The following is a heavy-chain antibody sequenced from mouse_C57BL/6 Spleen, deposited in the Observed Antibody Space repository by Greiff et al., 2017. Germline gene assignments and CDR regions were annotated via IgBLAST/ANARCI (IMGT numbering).Heavy chain of an antibody. D-gene: IGHD1-1*01. CDR1: GYTFTDYE. J-gene: IGHJ4*01. CDR2: IDPETGGT. CDR3: TTYDGSSYERAAMDY. V-gene: IGHV1-15*01. Sequence: QVQLQQSGAELVRPGASVTLSCKASGYTFTDYEMHWVKQTPVHGLEWIGAIDPETGGTAYNQKFKGKAIRTADKSSSTAYMELRSLTSEDSAVYYCTTYDGSSYERAAMDYWGQGTSGTVSS.